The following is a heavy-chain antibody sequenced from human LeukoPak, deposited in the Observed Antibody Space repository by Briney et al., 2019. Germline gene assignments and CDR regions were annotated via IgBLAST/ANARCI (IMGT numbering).Heavy chain of an antibody. Sequence: AGSLRLSCAASGFTFSNYWLHWVRQPPGKGLVWVSRISPDGSGTNYADTVKGRFTISRDNAKNTLYLQMNSLRAEDTAVYYCAKAIQYYYDSSGYYENWGQGTLVTVSS. D-gene: IGHD3-22*01. CDR3: AKAIQYYYDSSGYYEN. CDR2: ISPDGSGT. J-gene: IGHJ4*02. V-gene: IGHV3-74*01. CDR1: GFTFSNYW.